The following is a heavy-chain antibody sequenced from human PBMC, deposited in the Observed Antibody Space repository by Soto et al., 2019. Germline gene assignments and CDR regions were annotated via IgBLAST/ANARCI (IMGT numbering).Heavy chain of an antibody. CDR3: ARYNLQIDLGGWFDP. V-gene: IGHV1-69*12. CDR1: GGTFSSYA. D-gene: IGHD1-1*01. J-gene: IGHJ5*02. Sequence: VQLVQSGAEVKKTGSSVKVSCKASGGTFSSYAISWVRQAPGQGLEWMGGIIPIFGTANYAQKFQGRVTITADESTSTAYMELRSLRSEDTAVYYCARYNLQIDLGGWFDPWGQGTLVTVSS. CDR2: IIPIFGTA.